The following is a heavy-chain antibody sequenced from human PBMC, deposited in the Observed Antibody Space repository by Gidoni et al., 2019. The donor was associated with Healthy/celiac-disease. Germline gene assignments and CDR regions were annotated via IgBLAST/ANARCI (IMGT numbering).Heavy chain of an antibody. CDR2: NKSKTDGGTT. V-gene: IGHV3-15*01. Sequence: EVQLVESGGGLARPGGSLRLSCAASGFTSSNAWMSWVRQSPGKGLEWVGRNKSKTDGGTTDYAAPVKGRFTISRDDSKNTLYLQMNSLKTGDTAVYYDTTDKVGYCTNGVCYKKGLGEFDYWGQGTLVTVSS. D-gene: IGHD2-8*01. CDR3: TTDKVGYCTNGVCYKKGLGEFDY. CDR1: GFTSSNAW. J-gene: IGHJ4*02.